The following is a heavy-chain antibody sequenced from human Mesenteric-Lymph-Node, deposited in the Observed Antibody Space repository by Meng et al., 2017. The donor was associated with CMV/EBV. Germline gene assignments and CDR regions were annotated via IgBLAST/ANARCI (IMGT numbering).Heavy chain of an antibody. V-gene: IGHV4-4*02. CDR1: CGSLSSSNW. CDR3: ARDLTVVRGVLDY. CDR2: ILHSGNT. J-gene: IGHJ4*02. D-gene: IGHD3-10*01. Sequence: VSCGSLSSSNWWSWVRQPPGKGLEWIGEILHSGNTNYNPSLKSRVTISVDKSRNQFSLKLSPVTAADTAVYYCARDLTVVRGVLDYWSQGTLVTVSS.